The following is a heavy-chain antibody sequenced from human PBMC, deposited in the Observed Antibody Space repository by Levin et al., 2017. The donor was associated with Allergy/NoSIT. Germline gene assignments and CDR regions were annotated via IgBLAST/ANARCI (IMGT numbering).Heavy chain of an antibody. D-gene: IGHD6-13*01. CDR3: ARLPSYSSSWYFDP. V-gene: IGHV4-39*01. CDR2: IYYSGST. Sequence: SETLSLTCTVSGGSISSSSYYWGWIRQPPGKGLEWIGSIYYSGSTYYNPSLKSRVTISVDTSKNQFSLKLSSVTAADTAVYYCARLPSYSSSWYFDPWGQGTLVTVSS. CDR1: GGSISSSSYY. J-gene: IGHJ5*02.